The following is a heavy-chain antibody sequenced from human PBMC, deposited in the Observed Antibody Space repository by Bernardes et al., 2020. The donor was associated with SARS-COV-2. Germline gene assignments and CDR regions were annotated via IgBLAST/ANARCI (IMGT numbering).Heavy chain of an antibody. J-gene: IGHJ2*01. D-gene: IGHD3-22*01. CDR3: ARPSYYYDSSGTYWYFDL. CDR2: IYYSGST. V-gene: IGHV4-59*01. Sequence: ETLSLTCTVSGGSISSSYWSWIRQPPGKGLEWIGYIYYSGSTNYNPSLKSRVTISVDTSKNQFSLKLSSVTAADTAVYYCARPSYYYDSSGTYWYFDLWGRGTLVTVSS. CDR1: GGSISSSY.